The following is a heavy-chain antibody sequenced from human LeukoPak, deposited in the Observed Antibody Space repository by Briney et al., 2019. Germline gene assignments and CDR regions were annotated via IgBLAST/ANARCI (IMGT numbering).Heavy chain of an antibody. CDR3: ARLGYCSSASCGPLDY. Sequence: SQTLSLTCTVSGGSISSSGYYWGWIRQPPGKGLEWIGNIYYSGSTYYNPSLKSRVTISVDTSKNHFSLKLNSVTAADTALYYCARLGYCSSASCGPLDYWGQGTLVTVSS. CDR1: GGSISSSGYY. CDR2: IYYSGST. D-gene: IGHD2-2*01. V-gene: IGHV4-39*02. J-gene: IGHJ4*02.